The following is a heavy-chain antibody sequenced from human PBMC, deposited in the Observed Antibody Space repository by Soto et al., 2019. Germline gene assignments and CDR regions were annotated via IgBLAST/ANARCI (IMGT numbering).Heavy chain of an antibody. J-gene: IGHJ6*03. V-gene: IGHV4-4*02. CDR1: SGSISSSNW. CDR3: ARDLTALAGRSGYYMDV. Sequence: SETLSLTCAVSSGSISSSNWWSWVRQPPGKGLEWIGEIYHSGSTNYNPSLKSRVTISVDKSKNQFSLKLSSVTAADTAAYYCARDLTALAGRSGYYMDVWGKGTTVTVSS. CDR2: IYHSGST. D-gene: IGHD6-19*01.